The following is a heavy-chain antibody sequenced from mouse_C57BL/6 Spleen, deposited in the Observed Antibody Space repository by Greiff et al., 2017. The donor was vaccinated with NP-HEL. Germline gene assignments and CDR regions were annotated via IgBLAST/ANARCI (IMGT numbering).Heavy chain of an antibody. CDR2: IYPGDGDT. CDR1: GYAFSSSW. Sequence: VQGVESGPELVKPGASVKISCKASGYAFSSSWMNWVKQRPGKGLEWIGRIYPGDGDTNYNGKFKGKATLTADKSSSTAYMQLSSLTSEDSAVYFCARNSAFAYWGQGTLVTVSA. CDR3: ARNSAFAY. V-gene: IGHV1-82*01. J-gene: IGHJ3*01.